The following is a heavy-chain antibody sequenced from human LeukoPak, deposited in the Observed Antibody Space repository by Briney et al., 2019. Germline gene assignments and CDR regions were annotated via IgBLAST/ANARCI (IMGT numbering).Heavy chain of an antibody. D-gene: IGHD3-10*01. CDR3: VSAIRGSPIDY. CDR2: IKTDGSET. V-gene: IGHV3-7*01. Sequence: GGSLRLSCAASGFSFSNYWMGWVRQAPGKGLACVANIKTDGSETYYVDSVKGRFTISRDNARNSLFLQMNSLRAEDTAIYYCVSAIRGSPIDYWGQGTLVSVPS. J-gene: IGHJ4*02. CDR1: GFSFSNYW.